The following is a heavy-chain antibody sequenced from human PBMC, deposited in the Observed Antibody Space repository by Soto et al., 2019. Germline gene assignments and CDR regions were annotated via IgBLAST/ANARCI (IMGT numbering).Heavy chain of an antibody. CDR2: INTDGSGT. V-gene: IGHV3-74*01. Sequence: PGGSLKLSCAASGFPFSSYWMHWVRQAPGKGLVWVSRINTDGSGTAYIDSVKGRFTISRDNFKNTLYLQMNSLRAEDTAVYYCANRLGNYFLSGLPFDLWAKGQWSPSPQ. D-gene: IGHD1-26*01. CDR1: GFPFSSYW. CDR3: ANRLGNYFLSGLPFDL. J-gene: IGHJ3*01.